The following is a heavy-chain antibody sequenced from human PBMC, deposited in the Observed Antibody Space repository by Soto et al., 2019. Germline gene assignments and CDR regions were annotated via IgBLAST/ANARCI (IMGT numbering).Heavy chain of an antibody. CDR2: IYYSGSN. D-gene: IGHD2-2*01. J-gene: IGHJ6*02. CDR1: GASVSSGSYY. V-gene: IGHV4-61*01. CDR3: ARVKRVVVVPADPLSYYYGMDV. Sequence: SETLSLTCAVSGASVSSGSYYWSWIRQPPGKGMEWIGYIYYSGSNNYKPYLKSRVTISVDTSKNQFSLKLSSLTAADTAVYYCARVKRVVVVPADPLSYYYGMDVWGQGTTVTVSS.